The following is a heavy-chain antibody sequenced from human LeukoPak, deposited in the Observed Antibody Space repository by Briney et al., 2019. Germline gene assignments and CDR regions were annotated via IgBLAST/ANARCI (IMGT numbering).Heavy chain of an antibody. CDR3: ARGRYSSREVDY. V-gene: IGHV1-2*04. Sequence: ASVKVSCKASGYTFTGYYMHWVRQAPGQGLEWMGWINPNSGGTNYAQKFQGWVTITRDTSISTAYMELSRLRSDDTAVYYCARGRYSSREVDYWGQGTLVTVAS. D-gene: IGHD6-13*01. J-gene: IGHJ4*02. CDR2: INPNSGGT. CDR1: GYTFTGYY.